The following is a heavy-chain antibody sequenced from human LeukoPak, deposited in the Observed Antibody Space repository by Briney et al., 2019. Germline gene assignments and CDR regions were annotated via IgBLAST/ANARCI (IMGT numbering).Heavy chain of an antibody. V-gene: IGHV4-59*01. Sequence: SETLSLTCAVYGGSFSGYYWNWIRQPPGKGLEWIGYIYYIGSTNYNPSLKSRVTISKDTSKNQFSLRLSSVTAADTAVYYCAGDKLGSDYWGQGTLVTVSS. J-gene: IGHJ4*02. D-gene: IGHD1-26*01. CDR1: GGSFSGYY. CDR2: IYYIGST. CDR3: AGDKLGSDY.